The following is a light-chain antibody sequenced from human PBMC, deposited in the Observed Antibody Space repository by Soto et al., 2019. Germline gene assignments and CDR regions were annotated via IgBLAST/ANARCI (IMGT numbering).Light chain of an antibody. V-gene: IGLV1-44*01. J-gene: IGLJ1*01. Sequence: QSVLTQPPSASGTPGQRVTISCSGSNSNIGSNTVTWYQQLPGTAPILLIYSNNQRSSGVPDRFSGSRSGTSGSLAISGLQFEDEADYYCATWDDRLNGYVFGSGTKVTVL. CDR3: ATWDDRLNGYV. CDR2: SNN. CDR1: NSNIGSNT.